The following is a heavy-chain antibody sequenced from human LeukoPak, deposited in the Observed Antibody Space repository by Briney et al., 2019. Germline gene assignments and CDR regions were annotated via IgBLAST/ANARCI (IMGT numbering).Heavy chain of an antibody. V-gene: IGHV4-34*01. Sequence: SETLSLTCAVYGGSFSGYYGSWIRQPPGKGLEWIGEINHSGSTNYNPSLKSRVTISVDTSKNQFSLKLSSVTAADTAVYYCARVVNLDDYGGNDGGWFDPWGQGTLVTVSS. CDR3: ARVVNLDDYGGNDGGWFDP. CDR1: GGSFSGYY. CDR2: INHSGST. J-gene: IGHJ5*02. D-gene: IGHD4-23*01.